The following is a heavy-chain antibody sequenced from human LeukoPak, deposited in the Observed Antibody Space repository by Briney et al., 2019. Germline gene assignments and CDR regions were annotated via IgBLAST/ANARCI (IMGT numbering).Heavy chain of an antibody. V-gene: IGHV3-48*01. CDR2: ISSSSSTI. CDR1: GFTFSSYS. J-gene: IGHJ6*03. D-gene: IGHD5-24*01. Sequence: PGGSLRLSCAASGFTFSSYSMNWVRQAPGKGLEWVSYISSSSSTIYYADSVKGRFTISRDNAKNSLYLQMNSLRAEDTAVYYCARVSKVGEDGYMEYMDVWGKGTTVTVSS. CDR3: ARVSKVGEDGYMEYMDV.